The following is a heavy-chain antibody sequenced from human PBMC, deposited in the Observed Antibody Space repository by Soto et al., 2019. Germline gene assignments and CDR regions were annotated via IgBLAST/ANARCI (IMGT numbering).Heavy chain of an antibody. V-gene: IGHV1-69*08. Sequence: QVQLVQSGAEVKKPGSSVKVSCKASGGTFSSYTISWVRQAPGQGLEWMGRIIPILGIANYAQKFQGRVTITADKSTSTAYMELSSLRSEDTAVYYCARDSLDYGDYTYYYYYYVDVWGKGTTVTVSS. CDR1: GGTFSSYT. D-gene: IGHD4-17*01. CDR2: IIPILGIA. CDR3: ARDSLDYGDYTYYYYYYVDV. J-gene: IGHJ6*03.